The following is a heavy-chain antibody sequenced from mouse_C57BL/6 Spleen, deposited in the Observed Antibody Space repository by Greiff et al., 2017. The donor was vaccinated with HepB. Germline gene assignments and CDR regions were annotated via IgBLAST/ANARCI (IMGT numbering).Heavy chain of an antibody. CDR2: IYPGDGDT. CDR3: ARSHYDYVFDY. J-gene: IGHJ2*01. CDR1: GYAFSSYW. D-gene: IGHD2-4*01. V-gene: IGHV1-80*01. Sequence: VQLQQSGAELVKPGASVKISCKASGYAFSSYWMNWVKQRPGKGLEWIGQIYPGDGDTNYNGKFKGKATLTADKSSSTAYMQLSSLTSEDSAVYFCARSHYDYVFDYWGQGTTLTVSS.